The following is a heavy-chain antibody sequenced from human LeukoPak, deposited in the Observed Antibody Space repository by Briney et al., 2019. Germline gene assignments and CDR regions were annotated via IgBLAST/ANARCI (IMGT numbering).Heavy chain of an antibody. CDR2: IYYSGST. D-gene: IGHD5-12*01. Sequence: MASETLSLTCTVSGGSISSSSYYWGWIRQPPGKGLEWIGSIYYSGSTYYNPSLKSRVTISVDTSKNQFSLKLSSVTAADTAVYYCARAHERGATIKGKWFDPWGQGTLVTVSS. CDR1: GGSISSSSYY. CDR3: ARAHERGATIKGKWFDP. V-gene: IGHV4-39*07. J-gene: IGHJ5*02.